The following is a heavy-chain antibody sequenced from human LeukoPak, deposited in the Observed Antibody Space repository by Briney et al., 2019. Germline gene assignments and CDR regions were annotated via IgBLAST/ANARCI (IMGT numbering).Heavy chain of an antibody. D-gene: IGHD2-2*01. V-gene: IGHV3-23*01. J-gene: IGHJ5*02. CDR2: ISGSGGST. Sequence: PGGSLRLSCAASGFTFSSYAMSWVRQAPGKGLEWVSAISGSGGSTYYADSVKGRFTISRDNSKNTLYLQMNSLRAEDTAVHYCAKYSRPAAMPYNWFDPWGQGTLVTVSS. CDR3: AKYSRPAAMPYNWFDP. CDR1: GFTFSSYA.